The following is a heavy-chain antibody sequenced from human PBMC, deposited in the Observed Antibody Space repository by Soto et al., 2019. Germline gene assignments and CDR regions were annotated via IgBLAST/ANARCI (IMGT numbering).Heavy chain of an antibody. CDR3: TTDSYITSIIVRFDY. D-gene: IGHD3-22*01. CDR1: GFPFSNAW. CDR2: VKSKNDGGTT. Sequence: GGSLRLSCAASGFPFSNAWLNWVRQAPGKGLEWVGRVKSKNDGGTTDFAAPVKGRFAISRDDSKNMVYLEMNSLQTEDTAIYYCTTDSYITSIIVRFDYWGHGTLVTVSS. V-gene: IGHV3-15*07. J-gene: IGHJ4*01.